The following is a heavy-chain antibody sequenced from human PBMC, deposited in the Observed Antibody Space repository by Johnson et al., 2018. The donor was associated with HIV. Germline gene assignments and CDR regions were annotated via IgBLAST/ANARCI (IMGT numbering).Heavy chain of an antibody. Sequence: VQLVESGGGLIQPGGSLRLSCAASGFTVSSNYMSWVSQAPGKGLEWVSVIYSGGSTYYADSVKGRFTISRDNSKNTLSLQMNSLTTEDTAIYYCARGSLTDDSFADWGQGTMVLVSP. V-gene: IGHV3-66*03. D-gene: IGHD2-8*01. J-gene: IGHJ3*01. CDR1: GFTVSSNY. CDR2: IYSGGST. CDR3: ARGSLTDDSFAD.